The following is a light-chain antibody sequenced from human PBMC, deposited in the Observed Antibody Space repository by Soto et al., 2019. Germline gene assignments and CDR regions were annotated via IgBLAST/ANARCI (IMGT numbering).Light chain of an antibody. CDR2: GAS. V-gene: IGKV3-15*01. CDR1: QSVSSN. Sequence: EIVMTQSPATLSVSPGERATLSCRASQSVSSNLAWYQQKPVQAPRLLIYGASTRATGIPARFSGSGSGTEFTLTISSLQSEDFAVYYCQQYNNWTPWTFGQGTKVEVK. J-gene: IGKJ1*01. CDR3: QQYNNWTPWT.